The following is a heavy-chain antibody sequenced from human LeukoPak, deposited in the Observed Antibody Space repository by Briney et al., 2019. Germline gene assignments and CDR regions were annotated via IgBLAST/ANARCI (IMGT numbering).Heavy chain of an antibody. V-gene: IGHV3-9*01. CDR1: GFTFDDYA. J-gene: IGHJ6*03. Sequence: AGGSLRLSCAASGFTFDDYAMHWVRQAPGKGLEWVSGISWNSGSIGYADSVKGRFTISRDNAKNSLYLQMNSLRAEDTAVYYCAREDRIAAAVDPKLYYYYYYMDVWGKGTTVTVSS. D-gene: IGHD6-13*01. CDR2: ISWNSGSI. CDR3: AREDRIAAAVDPKLYYYYYYMDV.